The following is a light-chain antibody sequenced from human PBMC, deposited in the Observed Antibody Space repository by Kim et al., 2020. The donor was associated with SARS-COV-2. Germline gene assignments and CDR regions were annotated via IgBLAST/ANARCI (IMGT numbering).Light chain of an antibody. V-gene: IGKV3-15*01. J-gene: IGKJ3*01. CDR1: QSVTSN. CDR2: SAS. Sequence: SWSPGETATLSCRASQSVTSNLVWYQQKPGQAPRLLIYSASTRATGIPARFSGAGSGTEFTLTISSLQPEDFAIYYCQQYTKWPLFGPGTKVDIK. CDR3: QQYTKWPL.